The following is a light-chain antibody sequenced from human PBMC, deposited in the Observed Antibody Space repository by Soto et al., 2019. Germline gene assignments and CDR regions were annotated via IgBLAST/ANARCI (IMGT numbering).Light chain of an antibody. CDR3: QQYSNWPIT. CDR1: QSIGSN. J-gene: IGKJ5*01. V-gene: IGKV3-15*01. Sequence: EIVLTQSPGTLSLSPGERATLSCRASQSIGSNLAWSQQKPGQAPRLLIYAASTRATGVPARFSGSGSGTEFTLTISSLQSEDFAVYYCQQYSNWPITFGQGTRLEIK. CDR2: AAS.